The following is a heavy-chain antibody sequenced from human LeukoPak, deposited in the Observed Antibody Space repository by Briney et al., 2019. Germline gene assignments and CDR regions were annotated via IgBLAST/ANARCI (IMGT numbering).Heavy chain of an antibody. Sequence: PGGSLRLSCAASGFTFSSYWMTWVRQAPGRGLEGVANIKGDGSEKYYADSVRGQFTISRDNAKNSLYLQMNSLRAEDTAVYYCAMFGLVAAIDSWGQGTLVTVSS. V-gene: IGHV3-7*02. CDR3: AMFGLVAAIDS. D-gene: IGHD5-12*01. CDR2: IKGDGSEK. J-gene: IGHJ4*02. CDR1: GFTFSSYW.